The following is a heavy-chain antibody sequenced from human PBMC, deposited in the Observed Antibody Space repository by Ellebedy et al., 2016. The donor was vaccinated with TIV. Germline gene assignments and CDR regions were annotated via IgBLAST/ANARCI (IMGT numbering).Heavy chain of an antibody. CDR1: GFTFSSYA. J-gene: IGHJ5*02. D-gene: IGHD2-15*01. CDR3: ARNRVAVSWFDP. Sequence: GESLKISXAASGFTFSSYAMSWVRQAPGKGLEWVSAISGSGGSTYYADSVKGRFTISRDNSKNTLYLQMNSLRAEDTAVYYCARNRVAVSWFDPWGQGTLATVSS. V-gene: IGHV3-23*01. CDR2: ISGSGGST.